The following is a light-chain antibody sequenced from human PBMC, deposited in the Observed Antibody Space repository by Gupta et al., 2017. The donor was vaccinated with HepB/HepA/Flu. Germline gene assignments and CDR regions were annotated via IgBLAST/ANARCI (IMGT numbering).Light chain of an antibody. Sequence: QSALTQPRSVSGSPGQSVTISCTGTSSAVGGDNYVSWYQQHPAKPPNLMIYDVSKRTAGVPGRFSGSKSGNTASLTISGPQAEEEADYYCCSDAGSDTFAFGGGTKLTVL. CDR1: SSAVGGDNY. CDR2: DVS. CDR3: CSDAGSDTFA. V-gene: IGLV2-11*01. J-gene: IGLJ2*01.